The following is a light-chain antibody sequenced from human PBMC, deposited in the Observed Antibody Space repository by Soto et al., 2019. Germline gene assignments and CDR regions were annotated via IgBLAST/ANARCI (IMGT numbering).Light chain of an antibody. Sequence: DIQMHQSPSSLSASVGDRVTITCRASQGISTFLAWFQQKPGKAPKTLIYAASSLHSGVPSRFSGSGSGTDFTLTISSLQPEDFATYYCQHYDGYPQIFGQGTRLEIK. CDR2: AAS. CDR3: QHYDGYPQI. CDR1: QGISTF. J-gene: IGKJ5*01. V-gene: IGKV1-16*01.